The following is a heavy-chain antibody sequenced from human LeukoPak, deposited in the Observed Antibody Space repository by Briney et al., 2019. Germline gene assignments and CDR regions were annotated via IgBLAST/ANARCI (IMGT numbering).Heavy chain of an antibody. CDR1: GFTFSSYA. Sequence: GGSLRLSCAASGFTFSSYAMSWVRQAPGKGLEWVGRIKSKTDGGTTDYAAPVKGRFTISRDDSKNTLYLQMNSLKTEDTAVYYCTTEGYDFWSGYIFESPPYYFDYWGQGTLVTVSS. D-gene: IGHD3-3*01. CDR3: TTEGYDFWSGYIFESPPYYFDY. CDR2: IKSKTDGGTT. J-gene: IGHJ4*02. V-gene: IGHV3-15*01.